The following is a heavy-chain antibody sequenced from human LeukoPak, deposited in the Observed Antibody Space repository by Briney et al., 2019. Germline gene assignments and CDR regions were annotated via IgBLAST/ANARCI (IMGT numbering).Heavy chain of an antibody. CDR2: IIPIFDIT. Sequence: SVKVSCKASGGTFSSYSISWVRQAPGQGLEWMGGIIPIFDITNYAQKFQGRVTLTAGESTSTAYMELSSLRSDDTAVYYCARDLGTRDGYNPPNLFDNWGQGTLVTVSS. D-gene: IGHD5-24*01. J-gene: IGHJ4*02. CDR1: GGTFSSYS. V-gene: IGHV1-69*13. CDR3: ARDLGTRDGYNPPNLFDN.